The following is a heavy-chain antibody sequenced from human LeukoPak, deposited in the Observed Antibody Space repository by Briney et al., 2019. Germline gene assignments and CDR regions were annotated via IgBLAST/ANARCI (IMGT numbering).Heavy chain of an antibody. J-gene: IGHJ4*02. CDR2: IYYTWST. CDR3: ASRKLGNDY. CDR1: GGSVSDYY. D-gene: IGHD7-27*01. Sequence: SETLSLTCTISGGSVSDYYWSWIRQSPGKGLEWIGYIYYTWSTTYTPSLKSRVTISADPSKNQFSLKLSSVTAADTAVYYCASRKLGNDYWGQGTLVTVSS. V-gene: IGHV4-59*02.